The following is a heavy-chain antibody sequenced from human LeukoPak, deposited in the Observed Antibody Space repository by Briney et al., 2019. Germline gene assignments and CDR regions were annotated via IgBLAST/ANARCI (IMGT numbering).Heavy chain of an antibody. J-gene: IGHJ4*02. Sequence: ASVKVSCKASGYTFTGYYMHWVRQAPGQGLEGMGWINPNSGGTNYAQKFQGRVTMTRDTSISTAYMELSRLRSDDTAVYYCARDSNYYDSSGYYELPLYYWGQGTLVTVSS. D-gene: IGHD3-22*01. V-gene: IGHV1-2*02. CDR3: ARDSNYYDSSGYYELPLYY. CDR1: GYTFTGYY. CDR2: INPNSGGT.